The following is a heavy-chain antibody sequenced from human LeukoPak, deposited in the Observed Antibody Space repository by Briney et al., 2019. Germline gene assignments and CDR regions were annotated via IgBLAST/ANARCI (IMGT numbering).Heavy chain of an antibody. CDR1: GFTVSSNS. V-gene: IGHV3-53*01. J-gene: IGHJ4*02. Sequence: GGSLRLSCTVSGFTVSSNSMSWVRQAPGKGLEWVSFIYSDNTHYSDSVKGRFTISRDNSKNTLYLQMNSLRAEDTAVYYCARDSEWELLTYYFDYWGQGTLVTVSS. D-gene: IGHD1-26*01. CDR3: ARDSEWELLTYYFDY. CDR2: IYSDNT.